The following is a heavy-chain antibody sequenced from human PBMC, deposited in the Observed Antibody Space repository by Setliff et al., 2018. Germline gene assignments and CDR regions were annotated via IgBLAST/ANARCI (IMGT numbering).Heavy chain of an antibody. Sequence: PSETLSLTCTVSGGSISSSSYYWGWIRQSPGKGLEWIGSIYYSGSTYYNPSLKSRVTISVDTSKNQFSLKLSSVTAADTAVYYCARGKIRITMIVVPTGGAFDIWGQGTMVTVSS. CDR3: ARGKIRITMIVVPTGGAFDI. J-gene: IGHJ3*02. V-gene: IGHV4-39*07. CDR2: IYYSGST. CDR1: GGSISSSSYY. D-gene: IGHD3-22*01.